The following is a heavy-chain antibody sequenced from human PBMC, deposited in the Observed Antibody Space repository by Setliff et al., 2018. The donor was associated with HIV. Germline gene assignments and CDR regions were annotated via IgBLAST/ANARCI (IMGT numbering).Heavy chain of an antibody. Sequence: GGSLRLSCAASGFTFSSSWMTWVRQAPGRGLEYVAGMNRDGSERGYADSVKGRFSISRDNAKNSLYLQMSSLRTEDTAVYYCARIFGDQGYYYGMDVWGQGTTVTVSS. V-gene: IGHV3-7*05. CDR3: ARIFGDQGYYYGMDV. D-gene: IGHD3-3*01. J-gene: IGHJ6*02. CDR1: GFTFSSSW. CDR2: MNRDGSER.